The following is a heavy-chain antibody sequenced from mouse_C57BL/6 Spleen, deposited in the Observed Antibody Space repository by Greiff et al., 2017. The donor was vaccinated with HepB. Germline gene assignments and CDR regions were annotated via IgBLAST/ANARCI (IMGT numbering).Heavy chain of an antibody. V-gene: IGHV1-80*01. D-gene: IGHD1-1*01. J-gene: IGHJ2*01. Sequence: VQLQQSGAGLVKPGASVKISCKATDYAFSSYWMNWVNQRPGKGLEWIGQINPGDGDTNYHGKFKGKAILTADKTSRTAYMQLSSLTSEDSAVYYCARSGSSHYFDYWGQGTTLTVSS. CDR1: DYAFSSYW. CDR2: INPGDGDT. CDR3: ARSGSSHYFDY.